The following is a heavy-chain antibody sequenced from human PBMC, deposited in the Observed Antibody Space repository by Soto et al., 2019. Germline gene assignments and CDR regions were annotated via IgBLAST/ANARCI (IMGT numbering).Heavy chain of an antibody. J-gene: IGHJ6*02. V-gene: IGHV3-23*01. CDR1: GLTVSSHA. CDR2: ISGSDADT. D-gene: IGHD2-8*01. CDR3: TKSRRGILMVYGFGGMDV. Sequence: GGSLRLSCAASGLTVSSHAMSWVRQAPGKGLEWVSTISGSDADTYYADSVKGRFTISRDSSSSTLYLQMNNLRGEDTAVYFCTKSRRGILMVYGFGGMDVWGQGTTVTVSS.